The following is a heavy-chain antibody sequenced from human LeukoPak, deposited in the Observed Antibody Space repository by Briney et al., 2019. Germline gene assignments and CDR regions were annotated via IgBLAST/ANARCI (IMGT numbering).Heavy chain of an antibody. CDR3: ARQYSSSWYYFDY. J-gene: IGHJ4*02. Sequence: SETLSLTCTVSGGSISSYYWCWIRHPQRPGQELIGYIYYSGSTNYNPSLKSRVTISVDRSKNQFSLKLSSVTAADTAVYYCARQYSSSWYYFDYWGQGTLVTVSS. CDR2: IYYSGST. D-gene: IGHD6-13*01. V-gene: IGHV4-59*12. CDR1: GGSISSYY.